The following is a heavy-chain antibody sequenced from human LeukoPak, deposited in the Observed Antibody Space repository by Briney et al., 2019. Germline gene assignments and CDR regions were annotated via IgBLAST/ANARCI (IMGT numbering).Heavy chain of an antibody. CDR3: ARDDYNNYDIFDF. V-gene: IGHV4-38-2*02. CDR2: ISQSGTT. Sequence: SENLSLTCTVSGYSISSGHYWGWIRQPPGKGLEWIGSISQSGTTYYNPSLKSRVTISVDTSKNQFSLKLSSVTAADTAVYYCARDDYNNYDIFDFWGQGTMVTVSS. J-gene: IGHJ3*01. D-gene: IGHD4-11*01. CDR1: GYSISSGHY.